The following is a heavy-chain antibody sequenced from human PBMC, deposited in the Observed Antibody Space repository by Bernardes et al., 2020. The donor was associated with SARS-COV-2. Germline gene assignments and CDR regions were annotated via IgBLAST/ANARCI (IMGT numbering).Heavy chain of an antibody. V-gene: IGHV3-23*01. J-gene: IGHJ4*02. CDR3: AKAPTQYSSSFPRSDY. D-gene: IGHD6-13*01. Sequence: GGSLRLSCAASGFTFSSYAMSWVRQAPGKGLEWVSAISGSGGSTYYADSVKGRFTISRDNSKNTLYLQMNSLRAEDTAVYYCAKAPTQYSSSFPRSDYWGQGTLVTVSS. CDR1: GFTFSSYA. CDR2: ISGSGGST.